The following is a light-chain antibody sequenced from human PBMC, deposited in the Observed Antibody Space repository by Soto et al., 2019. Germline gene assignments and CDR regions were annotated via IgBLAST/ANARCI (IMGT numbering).Light chain of an antibody. J-gene: IGKJ4*02. CDR1: QTIDSW. CDR2: KAS. Sequence: DIGVTQSPGSQSGSVGERVTLTCGASQTIDSWLAWYQQRPGKPPNLLIYKASTLASGLPSRFSGSRSGTDFPLTINSRQPDDFAPYYCQQYHIYSGTFGGGTKVDIK. CDR3: QQYHIYSGT. V-gene: IGKV1-5*03.